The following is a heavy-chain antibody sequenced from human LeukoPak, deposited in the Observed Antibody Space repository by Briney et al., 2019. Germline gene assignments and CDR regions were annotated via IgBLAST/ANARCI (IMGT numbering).Heavy chain of an antibody. J-gene: IGHJ4*02. CDR1: GFSVSSKY. D-gene: IGHD3-10*01. Sequence: GGSLRLSCAASGFSVSSKYMSWVRQAPGKGLDWVSVLYSGGTTYYADSVKGRFTISRDNSKNTLYLQMSSLRAEDTAVYYCAREDHYGSGFDYWGQGTLVTVSS. V-gene: IGHV3-66*01. CDR3: AREDHYGSGFDY. CDR2: LYSGGTT.